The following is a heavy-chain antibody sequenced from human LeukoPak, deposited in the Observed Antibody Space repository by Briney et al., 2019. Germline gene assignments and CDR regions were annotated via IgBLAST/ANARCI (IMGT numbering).Heavy chain of an antibody. Sequence: GGSLRLSCAASGFSFSSYDMHWVRQAPGKGLEWVAIIWLDGSAEYYGDSVKGRLTVSRDNSKNTLYLQMDSLRVEDTAVYYCARDLNREDFDYWGQGTLVAVSS. D-gene: IGHD1-14*01. V-gene: IGHV3-33*01. J-gene: IGHJ4*02. CDR3: ARDLNREDFDY. CDR2: IWLDGSAE. CDR1: GFSFSSYD.